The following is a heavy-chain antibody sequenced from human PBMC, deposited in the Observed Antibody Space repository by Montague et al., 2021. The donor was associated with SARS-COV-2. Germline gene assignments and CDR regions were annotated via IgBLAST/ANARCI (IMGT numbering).Heavy chain of an antibody. CDR2: ISSSGTT. CDR1: GGSIGAYY. Sequence: SETLSLTCTVSGGSIGAYYWSWIRQPPGKGPEWIAYISSSGTTNYNPSLKGRITVSVDTSRNQLSLKLSSVTAADPAVYYCARESRLKYLEWSGSRYDYYGMDVWGQGTTVTVSS. CDR3: ARESRLKYLEWSGSRYDYYGMDV. V-gene: IGHV4-59*01. D-gene: IGHD3-3*01. J-gene: IGHJ6*02.